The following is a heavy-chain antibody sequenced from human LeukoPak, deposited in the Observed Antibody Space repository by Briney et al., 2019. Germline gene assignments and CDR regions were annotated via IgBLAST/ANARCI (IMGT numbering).Heavy chain of an antibody. V-gene: IGHV3-7*03. J-gene: IGHJ6*02. CDR2: INHNGNVN. CDR1: GFTFSSYW. CDR3: ARGGGLDV. Sequence: GGSLRLSCAASGFTFSSYWMNWARQAPGKGLEWVASINHNGNVNYYVDSVKGRFTISRDNAKNSLYLQMSNSRAEDTAAYFCARGGGLDVGGQGATVTVSS. D-gene: IGHD3-16*01.